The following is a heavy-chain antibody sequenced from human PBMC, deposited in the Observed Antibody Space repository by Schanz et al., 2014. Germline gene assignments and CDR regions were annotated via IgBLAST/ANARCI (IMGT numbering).Heavy chain of an antibody. D-gene: IGHD1-1*01. J-gene: IGHJ2*01. CDR3: ARDTTWRLDL. CDR1: RHSFSSSNW. V-gene: IGHV4-28*03. CDR2: VYTSGST. Sequence: QVQLQESGPGLVKPSETLSLTCVVSRHSFSSSNWWGWIRQPPGKGLEWIGRVYTSGSTNYNPSLKSRVPISLDTSKNECSLKLGAVTAADTAVYYCARDTTWRLDLWGRGTLVTVSS.